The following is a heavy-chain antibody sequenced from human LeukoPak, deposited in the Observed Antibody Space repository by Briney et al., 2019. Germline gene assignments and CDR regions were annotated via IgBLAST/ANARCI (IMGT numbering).Heavy chain of an antibody. CDR1: GGSISSSSYY. J-gene: IGHJ4*02. Sequence: PSETLSLTCTVSGGSISSSSYYWGWIRQPPGKGLEWIGSIYYSGSTYYNPSLKSRVTISVDTSKNQFSLKLSSVTAADTAVYYCARVYQGADSSSWYIGRFFDYWGQGTLVTVSS. CDR3: ARVYQGADSSSWYIGRFFDY. D-gene: IGHD6-13*01. V-gene: IGHV4-39*07. CDR2: IYYSGST.